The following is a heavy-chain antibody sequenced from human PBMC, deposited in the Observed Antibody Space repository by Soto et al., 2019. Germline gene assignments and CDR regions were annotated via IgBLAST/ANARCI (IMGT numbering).Heavy chain of an antibody. V-gene: IGHV3-23*01. J-gene: IGHJ5*02. Sequence: EVQLLESGGGLVQPGGSLRLSCAASGFTFSSYAMSWVRQAPGKGLEWVSAISGSGGSTYYADSVKGRFTISRDNSKNTLYRQMNSLRAEDTAVYYCAKPHYGSGRGRNGWFDPWGQGTLVTVTS. D-gene: IGHD3-10*01. CDR1: GFTFSSYA. CDR2: ISGSGGST. CDR3: AKPHYGSGRGRNGWFDP.